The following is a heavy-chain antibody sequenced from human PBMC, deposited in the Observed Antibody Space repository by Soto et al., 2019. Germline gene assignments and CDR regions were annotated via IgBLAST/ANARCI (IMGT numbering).Heavy chain of an antibody. J-gene: IGHJ4*02. V-gene: IGHV4-30-4*01. Sequence: SETLALPCTFSDGSVNIGDYYWTGLRQPRDMGFGFSRYVYSTGSTYYDPSLESRLSMFLETSKNQFALELGAFTAADTAVSFCARPHDGDLHYWGQGTLVTVSS. CDR2: VYSTGST. CDR1: DGSVNIGDYY. D-gene: IGHD4-17*01. CDR3: ARPHDGDLHY.